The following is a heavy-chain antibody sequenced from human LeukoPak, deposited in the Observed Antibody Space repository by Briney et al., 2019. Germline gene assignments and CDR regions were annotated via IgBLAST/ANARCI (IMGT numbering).Heavy chain of an antibody. V-gene: IGHV1-69*04. CDR1: GGTFSSYA. CDR3: ARDKSGYDSSGYYFYFDY. Sequence: SVKVSCKASGGTFSSYAIGWVRQAPGQGLEWMGRIIPILGIANYAQKFQGRVTITADKSTSTAYMELSSLRSEDTAVYYCARDKSGYDSSGYYFYFDYWGQGTLVTVSS. J-gene: IGHJ4*02. D-gene: IGHD3-22*01. CDR2: IIPILGIA.